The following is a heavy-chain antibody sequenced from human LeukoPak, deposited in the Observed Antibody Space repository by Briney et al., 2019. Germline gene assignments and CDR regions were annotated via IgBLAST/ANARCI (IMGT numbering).Heavy chain of an antibody. J-gene: IGHJ6*02. V-gene: IGHV4-34*01. CDR2: INHSGST. Sequence: PSETLSLTCAVYGGSFSGYYWSWIRQPPGKGLEWIGEINHSGSTNYNPSLKSRVTISVDTSKNQFSLKLSSVTAADTAVYYCARAIVVVPAAIRALYYYYYGMDVWGQGTTVTVSS. CDR3: ARAIVVVPAAIRALYYYYYGMDV. CDR1: GGSFSGYY. D-gene: IGHD2-2*02.